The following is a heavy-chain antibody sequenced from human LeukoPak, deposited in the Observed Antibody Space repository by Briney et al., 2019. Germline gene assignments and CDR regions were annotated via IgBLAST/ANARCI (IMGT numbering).Heavy chain of an antibody. J-gene: IGHJ1*01. V-gene: IGHV3-74*01. D-gene: IGHD2-2*02. CDR1: GFTFSTYW. CDR3: ATGSYTAYLD. CDR2: IKDDGST. Sequence: GGSLRLSCPAYGFTFSTYWMHWVRQAPGKGLVWVSRIKDDGSTIYADSVKGRFTISRDNAKNTLYLQMNSLRAEDTAVYYCATGSYTAYLDWGQGTLVTVSS.